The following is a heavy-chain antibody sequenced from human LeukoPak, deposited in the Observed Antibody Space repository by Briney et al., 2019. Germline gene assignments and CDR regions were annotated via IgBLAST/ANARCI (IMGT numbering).Heavy chain of an antibody. J-gene: IGHJ4*02. CDR3: ARYYYASAFDY. V-gene: IGHV3-7*01. D-gene: IGHD3-10*01. CDR2: IRQDGGKK. Sequence: QPGGSLRLSCTASGFTFSSYWMTWVRRTPEKGLEWVANIRQDGGKKDYVASVKGRFTISRDNAKNSLYLQMNSLRAEDTAVYYCARYYYASAFDYWGQGTLVTVSS. CDR1: GFTFSSYW.